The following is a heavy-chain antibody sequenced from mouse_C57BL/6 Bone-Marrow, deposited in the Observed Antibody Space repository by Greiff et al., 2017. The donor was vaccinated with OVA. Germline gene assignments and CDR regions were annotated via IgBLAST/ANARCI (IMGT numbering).Heavy chain of an antibody. V-gene: IGHV1-50*01. CDR1: GYTFTSYW. CDR3: ARWVTTVVANFDD. D-gene: IGHD1-1*01. CDR2: IDPSDSYP. J-gene: IGHJ2*01. Sequence: VQLQQPGAELVKPGASVKLSCKASGYTFTSYWMQWVNQRPGQGLEWIGEIDPSDSYPHYNQKLKGKATLTVDTSSSTAYMQLSSLTSENSAVYNCARWVTTVVANFDDWGQGTTLTVSS.